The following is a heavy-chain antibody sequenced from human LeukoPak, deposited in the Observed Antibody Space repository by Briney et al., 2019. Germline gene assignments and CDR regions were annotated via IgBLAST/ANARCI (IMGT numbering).Heavy chain of an antibody. D-gene: IGHD2-2*01. V-gene: IGHV3-23*01. CDR3: AKDSDYCSSTSCYFT. J-gene: IGHJ5*02. CDR2: ISGSGGST. CDR1: GFTFSSYA. Sequence: PGGSLRLSCAASGFTFSSYAMSWVRQAPGKGLEWVSAISGSGGSTYYADSVKGRFTISRDNSKSTLYLQMNSLRAEDTAVYYCAKDSDYCSSTSCYFTWGQGTLVTVSS.